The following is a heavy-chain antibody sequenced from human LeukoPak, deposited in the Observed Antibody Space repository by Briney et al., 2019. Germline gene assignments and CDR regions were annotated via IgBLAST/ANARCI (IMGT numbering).Heavy chain of an antibody. Sequence: GGSLRLSCAASGFPFSSYAMSWVRQAPGKGLEWVSGVSGSGGSTYYADSVKGRFTISRDNSKNTVYLQMNSLRAEDTALYYCAKGIAAVRLSFVYWGQGTLVTVSS. CDR3: AKGIAAVRLSFVY. D-gene: IGHD6-13*01. CDR1: GFPFSSYA. CDR2: VSGSGGST. J-gene: IGHJ4*02. V-gene: IGHV3-23*01.